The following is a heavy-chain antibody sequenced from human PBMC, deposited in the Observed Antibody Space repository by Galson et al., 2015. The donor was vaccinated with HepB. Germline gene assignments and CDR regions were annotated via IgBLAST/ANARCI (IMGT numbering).Heavy chain of an antibody. Sequence: CAISGDSVSSNSAAWNWIRQSPSRRLEWLGRTYYRSKWYSAYAVSVKSRITINSDTSKNQFSLQLNSVTPEDTAVYYCARGGSFPLDYWGQGTLVTVSS. CDR2: TYYRSKWYS. J-gene: IGHJ4*02. V-gene: IGHV6-1*01. CDR3: ARGGSFPLDY. CDR1: GDSVSSNSAA.